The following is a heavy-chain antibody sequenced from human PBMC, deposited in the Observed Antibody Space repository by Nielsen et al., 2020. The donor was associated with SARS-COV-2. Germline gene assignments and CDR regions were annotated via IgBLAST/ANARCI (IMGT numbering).Heavy chain of an antibody. CDR2: IIPIFGTA. J-gene: IGHJ6*02. V-gene: IGHV1-69*01. CDR3: ARDQVRIAAAGPAGIYYYYGMDV. Sequence: WVRQAPGQGLEWMGGIIPIFGTANYAQKFQGRVTITADESTSTAYMELRSLRSDDTAVYYCARDQVRIAAAGPAGIYYYYGMDVWGQGTTVTVSS. D-gene: IGHD6-13*01.